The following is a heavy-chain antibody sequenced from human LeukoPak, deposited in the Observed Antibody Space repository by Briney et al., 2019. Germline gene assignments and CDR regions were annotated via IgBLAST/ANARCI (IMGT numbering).Heavy chain of an antibody. CDR3: ARGRETSPDY. CDR1: GGSISSGGYY. V-gene: IGHV4-31*03. Sequence: PSETLSLTCTVSGGSISSGGYYWSWTRQHPGKGLEWIGYIYYSGSTYYNPSLKSRVTISVDTSKNQFSLKLSSVTAADTAVYYCARGRETSPDYWGQGTLVTVSS. D-gene: IGHD4-11*01. J-gene: IGHJ4*02. CDR2: IYYSGST.